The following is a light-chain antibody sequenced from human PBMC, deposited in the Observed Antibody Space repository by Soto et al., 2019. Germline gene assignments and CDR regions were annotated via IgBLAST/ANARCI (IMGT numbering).Light chain of an antibody. CDR2: GAS. CDR1: QSVSSSY. J-gene: IGKJ4*01. Sequence: EIVLTQSPGTLSLSPGERSTLSCMASQSVSSSYLAWYQQKPGQAPRLLIYGASNRATGIPARFSGSGSGTDFTLTISSLEPEDFAVNYCQQRTTGPPGASFAGGGKVDVK. CDR3: QQRTTGPPGAS. V-gene: IGKV3D-20*02.